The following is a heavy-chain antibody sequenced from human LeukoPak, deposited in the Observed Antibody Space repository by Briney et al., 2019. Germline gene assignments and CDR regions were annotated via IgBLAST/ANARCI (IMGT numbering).Heavy chain of an antibody. Sequence: GASVKVSCKASGYTFTGYYMHWVRQAPGQGLEWMGWINPNSGDTSYAQKFQGRVTMTRDTSISTAYMELSRLRSDDTAVYYCASIVVVTARYAFDIWGQGTMVTVSS. J-gene: IGHJ3*02. CDR3: ASIVVVTARYAFDI. V-gene: IGHV1-2*02. CDR2: INPNSGDT. CDR1: GYTFTGYY. D-gene: IGHD2-21*02.